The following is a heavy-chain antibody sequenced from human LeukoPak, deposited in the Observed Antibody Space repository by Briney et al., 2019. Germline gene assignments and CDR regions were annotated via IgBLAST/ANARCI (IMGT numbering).Heavy chain of an antibody. V-gene: IGHV4-4*07. CDR1: GGSISSNY. CDR3: ARERRASSSLLFDY. D-gene: IGHD6-13*01. Sequence: PSETLSLTCTVSGGSISSNYWSWIRQPAGKGLEWIGRIYTSGSTNYNPSLKSRVTMSVDTSKNQFSLKLSSVTAADTAVYYCARERRASSSLLFDYWGQGTLVTVSS. J-gene: IGHJ4*02. CDR2: IYTSGST.